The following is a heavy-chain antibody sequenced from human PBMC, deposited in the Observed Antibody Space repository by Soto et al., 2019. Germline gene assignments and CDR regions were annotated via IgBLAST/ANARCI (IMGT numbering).Heavy chain of an antibody. CDR3: AHRLASPYYYDSRGSSFDY. V-gene: IGHV2-5*02. CDR2: IYWDDDK. Sequence: QITLKESGPTLVKPTQTLTLTCTVSGFSLITTGVAVGWIRQPPGKALEWLTLIYWDDDKRYSPSLKSRLTLTKDTSKHQVVLTMTNMDPVDTATYYCAHRLASPYYYDSRGSSFDYWGQGTLVTVSS. D-gene: IGHD3-22*01. CDR1: GFSLITTGVA. J-gene: IGHJ4*02.